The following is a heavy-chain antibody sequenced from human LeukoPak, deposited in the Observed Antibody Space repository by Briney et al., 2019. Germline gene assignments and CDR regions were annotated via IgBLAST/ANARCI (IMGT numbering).Heavy chain of an antibody. J-gene: IGHJ6*03. CDR1: GFTFSSYS. CDR2: IYSGGST. V-gene: IGHV3-53*01. CDR3: ARESGGYNYGYYYYYMDV. Sequence: GGSLRLSCAASGFTFSSYSMNWVRQAPGKGLEWVSVIYSGGSTYYADSVKGRFTISRDNSKNTLYLQMNSLRAEDTAVYYCARESGGYNYGYYYYYMDVWGKGTTVTISS. D-gene: IGHD5-18*01.